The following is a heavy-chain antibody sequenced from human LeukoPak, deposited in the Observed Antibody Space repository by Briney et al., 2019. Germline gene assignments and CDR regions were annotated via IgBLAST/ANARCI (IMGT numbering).Heavy chain of an antibody. CDR3: AGTKNIVAAGRLDY. CDR2: LYSVGDT. Sequence: PGGSLRLSCAASGVTVSTNYMNWGRQAPGKGLGWVSVLYSVGDTYYGDSVKGRFTISRDNSKNTLYLQMNSLRAEDTAVYYCAGTKNIVAAGRLDYWGQGTLVTVSS. D-gene: IGHD6-13*01. CDR1: GVTVSTNY. J-gene: IGHJ4*02. V-gene: IGHV3-53*01.